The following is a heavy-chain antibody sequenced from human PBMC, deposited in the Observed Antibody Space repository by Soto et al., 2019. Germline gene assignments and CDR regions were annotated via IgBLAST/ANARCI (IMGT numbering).Heavy chain of an antibody. CDR1: GGTFSSYT. J-gene: IGHJ6*03. D-gene: IGHD1-1*01. CDR2: IIPILGIA. V-gene: IGHV1-69*02. CDR3: ARVTGDYYYYMDV. Sequence: SVKVSCKASGGTFSSYTISWVRQAPGQGLEWMGRIIPILGIANYAQKFQGRVTITADKSTSTAYMELSSLRSEDTAVYYCARVTGDYYYYMDVWGKGTTVTVSS.